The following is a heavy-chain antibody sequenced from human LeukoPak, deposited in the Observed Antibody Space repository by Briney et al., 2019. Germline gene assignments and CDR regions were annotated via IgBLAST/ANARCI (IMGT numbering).Heavy chain of an antibody. CDR1: GGSISSGSYY. CDR3: AREMAGGGHHHYYYMDV. J-gene: IGHJ6*03. V-gene: IGHV4-61*02. CDR2: IYTSGST. D-gene: IGHD5-24*01. Sequence: SETLSLTCTVSGGSISSGSYYWSWIRQPAGKGLEWIGRIYTSGSTNYNPSLKSRVTISVDTSKNQFSLKLSSVTAADTAVYYCAREMAGGGHHHYYYMDVWGKGTTVTISS.